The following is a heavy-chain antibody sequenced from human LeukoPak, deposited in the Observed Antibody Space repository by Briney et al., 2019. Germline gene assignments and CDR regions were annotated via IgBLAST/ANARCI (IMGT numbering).Heavy chain of an antibody. CDR2: IIPIFGTA. J-gene: IGHJ4*02. Sequence: SVTVSCKASGGTFSIYAISWVRQAPGQGLEWMGGIIPIFGTANYAQKFQGRVTITADESTSTAYMELSSLRSEDTAVYYCAREWVDTAMVPYFGYWGQGTLVTVSS. CDR1: GGTFSIYA. CDR3: AREWVDTAMVPYFGY. V-gene: IGHV1-69*13. D-gene: IGHD5-18*01.